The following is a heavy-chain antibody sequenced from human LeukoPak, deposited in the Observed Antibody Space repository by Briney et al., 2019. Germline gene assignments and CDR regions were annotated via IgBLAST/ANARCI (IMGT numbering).Heavy chain of an antibody. Sequence: SETLSLTCTVSGGSISSGSYYWSWIRQPAGKGLEWIGRIYTSGSTNYNLSLKSRVTISVDTSKNQFSLKLSSVTAADTAVYYCARDVADPGAFDIWGQGTMVTVSS. J-gene: IGHJ3*02. D-gene: IGHD6-19*01. CDR2: IYTSGST. V-gene: IGHV4-61*02. CDR1: GGSISSGSYY. CDR3: ARDVADPGAFDI.